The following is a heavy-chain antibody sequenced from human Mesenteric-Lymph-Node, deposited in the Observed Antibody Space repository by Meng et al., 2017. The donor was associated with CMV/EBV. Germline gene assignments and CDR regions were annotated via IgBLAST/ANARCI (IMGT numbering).Heavy chain of an antibody. CDR2: IYYSGST. Sequence: GSLRLSCTVSGGSVSSGSYYWNWFRQPPGKGLEWIGYIYYSGSTNYNSSLKSRVIILVDTSKNQFSLKLGSVTAADTAVYYCARDLSSSIWFYYWGQGTMVTVSS. J-gene: IGHJ4*02. D-gene: IGHD6-13*01. V-gene: IGHV4-61*01. CDR3: ARDLSSSIWFYY. CDR1: GGSVSSGSYY.